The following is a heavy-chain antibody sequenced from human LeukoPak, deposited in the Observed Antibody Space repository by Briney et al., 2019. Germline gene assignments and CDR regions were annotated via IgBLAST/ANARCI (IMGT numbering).Heavy chain of an antibody. CDR1: GFTFSSYG. Sequence: GRSLRLSCAASGFTFSSYGMHWVRQAPGKGLEWVAVISYDGSNKYYADSVKGRFTISRGNSKNTLYLQMNSLRAEDTAVYYCAKRNGDDAFDIWGQGTMVTVSS. CDR3: AKRNGDDAFDI. V-gene: IGHV3-30*18. J-gene: IGHJ3*02. D-gene: IGHD4-17*01. CDR2: ISYDGSNK.